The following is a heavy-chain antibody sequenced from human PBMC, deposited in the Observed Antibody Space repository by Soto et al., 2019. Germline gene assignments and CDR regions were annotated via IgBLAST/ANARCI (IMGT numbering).Heavy chain of an antibody. D-gene: IGHD2-15*01. Sequence: QVQLVQSGAEVKKPGASVKVSCKASGYTFTSYDINWVRQATGQGLEWMGWMNPNSGNTGYAQKCQGXXTXNXXTSISTAYMERSSLRSEDTAVYYCARGPGGTVIGTWGQGTLVTVSS. V-gene: IGHV1-8*01. CDR2: MNPNSGNT. CDR1: GYTFTSYD. J-gene: IGHJ5*02. CDR3: ARGPGGTVIGT.